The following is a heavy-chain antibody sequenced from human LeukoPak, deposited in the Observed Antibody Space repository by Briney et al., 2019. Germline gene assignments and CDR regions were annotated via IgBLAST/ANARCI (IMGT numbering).Heavy chain of an antibody. J-gene: IGHJ4*02. D-gene: IGHD1-26*01. CDR3: ARAIVGATISAFYFDY. CDR1: GYSIGSGYY. V-gene: IGHV4-38-2*02. CDR2: IYHSGST. Sequence: SETLSLTCTVSGYSIGSGYYWGWIRQPPGKGLEWIGSIYHSGSTYYNPSLKSRVTISVDTSKNQFSLKLSSVTAADTAVYYCARAIVGATISAFYFDYWGQGTLVTVSS.